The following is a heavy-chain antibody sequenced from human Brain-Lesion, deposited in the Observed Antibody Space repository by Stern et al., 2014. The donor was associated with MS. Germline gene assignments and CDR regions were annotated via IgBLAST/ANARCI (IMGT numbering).Heavy chain of an antibody. CDR2: INPNNGGT. D-gene: IGHD3-3*01. CDR3: ARDQRGITIFGVVTDYYYLGMDV. CDR1: GYIFTGYY. Sequence: VQLVESGAEVKKPGASVKVSCKTSGYIFTGYYIHWVRQAPGKGPEWMAWINPNNGGTKYAQNFQGRVTMSRDTSISTAYVELNSLTSDDTAVYYCARDQRGITIFGVVTDYYYLGMDVWGQGTTVTVSS. J-gene: IGHJ6*02. V-gene: IGHV1-2*02.